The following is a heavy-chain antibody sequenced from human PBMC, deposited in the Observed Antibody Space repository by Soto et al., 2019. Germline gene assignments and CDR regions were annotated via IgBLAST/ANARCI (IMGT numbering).Heavy chain of an antibody. J-gene: IGHJ6*03. CDR3: AGLQLHYYMDV. CDR2: IYYSGSS. CDR1: GGSISTYY. V-gene: IGHV4-59*01. D-gene: IGHD1-1*01. Sequence: SETLSLTCTVSGGSISTYYWNWIRQPPGKGLEWIGDIYYSGSSNYNPSLKSRVTISVDTSKNQFSLKLSSVTAADTAVYYCAGLQLHYYMDVWGKGTTVTVFS.